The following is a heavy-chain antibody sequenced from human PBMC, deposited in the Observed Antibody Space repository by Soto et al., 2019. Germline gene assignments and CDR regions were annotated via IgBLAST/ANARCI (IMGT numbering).Heavy chain of an antibody. Sequence: QVQLVESGGGVVQPGRSLRLSCAASGFTFSSYGMHWVRQAPGKGLEWVAVISYDGSNKYYADSVKGRFTISRDNSKNTLYLQMNSLRAEETAVYYCAKDLGDGGRGAFDIWGQGTMVTVSS. CDR2: ISYDGSNK. CDR1: GFTFSSYG. D-gene: IGHD3-16*01. J-gene: IGHJ3*02. V-gene: IGHV3-30*18. CDR3: AKDLGDGGRGAFDI.